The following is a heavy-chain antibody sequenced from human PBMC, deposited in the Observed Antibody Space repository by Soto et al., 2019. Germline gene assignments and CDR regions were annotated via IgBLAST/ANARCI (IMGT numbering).Heavy chain of an antibody. CDR1: GGSISSGDYY. D-gene: IGHD3-22*01. CDR2: IYYSGST. V-gene: IGHV4-30-4*01. J-gene: IGHJ5*02. CDR3: AREANYYDSSGYINWFDP. Sequence: PSETLSLTSTVSGGSISSGDYYWSWIRQPPGKGLEWIGYIYYSGSTYYNPSLKSRVTISVDTSKNQFSLKLSSVTAADTAVYYCAREANYYDSSGYINWFDPWGQGTLVTVSS.